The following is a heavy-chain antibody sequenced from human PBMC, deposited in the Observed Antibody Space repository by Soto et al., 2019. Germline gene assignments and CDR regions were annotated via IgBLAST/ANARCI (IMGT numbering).Heavy chain of an antibody. CDR3: AKDLMSVGGWPSYYYYYMDV. Sequence: EVQLLESGGGLVQPGGSLRLSCAASGFTFSSYAMSWVRQAPGKGLEWVSAISGSGGSTYYADSVKGRFTISRDNSKNTLYLQMNSLRAEDTAVYYCAKDLMSVGGWPSYYYYYMDVWGKGTTVTVSS. CDR1: GFTFSSYA. D-gene: IGHD1-26*01. CDR2: ISGSGGST. J-gene: IGHJ6*03. V-gene: IGHV3-23*01.